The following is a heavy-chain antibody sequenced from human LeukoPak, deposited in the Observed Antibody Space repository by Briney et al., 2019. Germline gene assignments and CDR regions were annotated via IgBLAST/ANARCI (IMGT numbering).Heavy chain of an antibody. J-gene: IGHJ4*02. Sequence: SVKVSCKASGGTFISYAISWVRQAPGQGLEWMGGIIPIFGTANYAQKFQGRVTITADESTSTAYMELSSLRSEDTAVYYCARSTIFGVVITPPYFDYWGQGTLVTVSS. CDR3: ARSTIFGVVITPPYFDY. CDR2: IIPIFGTA. V-gene: IGHV1-69*13. D-gene: IGHD3-3*01. CDR1: GGTFISYA.